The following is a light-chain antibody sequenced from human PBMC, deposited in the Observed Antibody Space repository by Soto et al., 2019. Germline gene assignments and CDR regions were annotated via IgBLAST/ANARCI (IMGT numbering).Light chain of an antibody. CDR3: QQYNSYPILYT. CDR2: DAS. J-gene: IGKJ2*01. V-gene: IGKV1-5*01. Sequence: DIQMTQSPSTLSASVGDRVTITCRASQSISSRLAWYQQKPGKAPKLLIYDASSLESGVPSRFSGSGSGTEFTLTITSLQPDDFATYYCQQYNSYPILYTFGQGTKLEIK. CDR1: QSISSR.